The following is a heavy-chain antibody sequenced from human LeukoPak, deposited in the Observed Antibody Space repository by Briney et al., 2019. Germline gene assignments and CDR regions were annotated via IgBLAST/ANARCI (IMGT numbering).Heavy chain of an antibody. Sequence: SETLSLTCTVFGGSFTDYFWTWIRHSPGKGLEWIGSVYYTGSTYYRPSLTGRLTISVDASKNQFSLSLNSVTAADMAVYYCATPAAPNDLLVDYWGQGSLVTVSS. CDR2: VYYTGST. CDR1: GGSFTDYF. D-gene: IGHD1-1*01. J-gene: IGHJ4*02. CDR3: ATPAAPNDLLVDY. V-gene: IGHV4-59*04.